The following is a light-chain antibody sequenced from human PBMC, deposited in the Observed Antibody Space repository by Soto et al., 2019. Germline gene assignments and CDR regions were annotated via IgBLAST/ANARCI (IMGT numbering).Light chain of an antibody. CDR2: AAS. J-gene: IGKJ3*01. CDR1: QGIYNY. CDR3: QKCNSAPFT. V-gene: IGKV1-27*01. Sequence: DTQMTQSPSSLSASVGDRVTITCRASQGIYNYLAWYQQKPGKVPKILIYAASSLVSGVPSRFSGSGSGTYFTLTISSLQPEDVATYYCQKCNSAPFTFGPGTKVYSK.